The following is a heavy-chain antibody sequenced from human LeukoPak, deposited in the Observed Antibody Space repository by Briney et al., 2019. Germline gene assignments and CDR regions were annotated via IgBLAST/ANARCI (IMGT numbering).Heavy chain of an antibody. V-gene: IGHV3-7*01. CDR3: AREIVGAIKSYFDY. CDR2: IRQDGGLK. CDR1: GFTFSSYS. Sequence: GGSLRLSCAASGFTFSSYSMNWVRQAPGKGLEWVANIRQDGGLKHYVDSVKGRFTISRDNAENSLYLQMNSLRAEDTAVYYCAREIVGAIKSYFDYWGQGTLVTASS. J-gene: IGHJ4*02. D-gene: IGHD1-26*01.